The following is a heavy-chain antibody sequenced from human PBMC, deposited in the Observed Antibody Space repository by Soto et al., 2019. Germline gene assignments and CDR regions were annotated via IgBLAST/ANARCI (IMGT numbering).Heavy chain of an antibody. CDR1: GGSISSSSYY. J-gene: IGHJ3*02. D-gene: IGHD6-19*01. CDR2: IYYSGST. V-gene: IGHV4-39*01. Sequence: SETLSLTCTVSGGSISSSSYYWGWIRQPPGKGLEWIGSIYYSGSTYYNPSLKSRVTISVDTSKNQFSLKLTSVTAADTAVYYCARTKPRYSSRSNCHLRDFVIWGQGTQVTVS. CDR3: ARTKPRYSSRSNCHLRDFVI.